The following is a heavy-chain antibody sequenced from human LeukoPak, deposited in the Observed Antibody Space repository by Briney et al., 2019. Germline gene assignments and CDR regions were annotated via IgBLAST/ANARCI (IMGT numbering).Heavy chain of an antibody. Sequence: ASVKVSCKASGYTFTNYYMHWVRQAPGQGLEWMGIINPSGGSTSFAQKFQGRVIMTRDTSTSTVYMELRSLRSDDTAVYYCARDQRRIWFGELLAFDIWGQGTMVTVSS. CDR1: GYTFTNYY. V-gene: IGHV1-46*01. D-gene: IGHD3-10*01. J-gene: IGHJ3*02. CDR2: INPSGGST. CDR3: ARDQRRIWFGELLAFDI.